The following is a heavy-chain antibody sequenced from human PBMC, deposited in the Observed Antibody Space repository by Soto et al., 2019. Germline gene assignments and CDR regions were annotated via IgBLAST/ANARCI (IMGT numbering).Heavy chain of an antibody. CDR1: GFTFSSYA. D-gene: IGHD3-10*01. CDR2: ISYDGSNK. Sequence: GGSLRLSCAASGFTFSSYAMHWVRQAPGKGLEWVAVISYDGSNKYYADSVKGRFTISRDNSKNTLYLQMNSLRAEDTAVYYCARERGEGAPAFDYWGQGTLVTVSS. J-gene: IGHJ4*02. CDR3: ARERGEGAPAFDY. V-gene: IGHV3-30-3*01.